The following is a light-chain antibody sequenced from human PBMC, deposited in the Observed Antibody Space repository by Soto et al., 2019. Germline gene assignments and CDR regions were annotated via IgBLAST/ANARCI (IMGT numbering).Light chain of an antibody. J-gene: IGLJ2*01. CDR3: QSTDSSGTSVV. V-gene: IGLV3-25*03. CDR2: NDT. CDR1: ALPKQF. Sequence: SYELTQPPSVSLSPGQTARITCSGDALPKQFAHWYQQKAGQAPVVLIYNDTERPSGIPERFSGSSSGTTVTLTISRLQAEDEADYYCQSTDSSGTSVVFGGGTKLTVL.